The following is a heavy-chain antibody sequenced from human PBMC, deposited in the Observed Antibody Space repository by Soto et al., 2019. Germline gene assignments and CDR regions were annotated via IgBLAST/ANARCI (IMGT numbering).Heavy chain of an antibody. CDR3: ARGRGWRDY. D-gene: IGHD6-19*01. V-gene: IGHV1-8*01. CDR2: MNPNNGYT. J-gene: IGHJ4*02. Sequence: GASVKVSCKTSGYTFTSYDIHWVRQATGQGLEWMGWMNPNNGYTDYAQKFQGRVTTTRDTSLSTAYMELSSLTSDDTAVYYCARGRGWRDYWGQGTLVTVSS. CDR1: GYTFTSYD.